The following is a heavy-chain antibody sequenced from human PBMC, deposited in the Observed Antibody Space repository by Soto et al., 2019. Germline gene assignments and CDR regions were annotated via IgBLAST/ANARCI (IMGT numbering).Heavy chain of an antibody. CDR3: ARHMWKKDIVPYDAFDV. J-gene: IGHJ3*01. D-gene: IGHD2-15*01. CDR1: GDSISGYC. Sequence: SETLSLTCTVSGDSISGYCWSWIRQPPGKELEWIGYIFSSGSTTYAPSLQSRLTMSLVTSRNLLSLNLYSVTAAGTAVYYCARHMWKKDIVPYDAFDVWGQGTLVTVSS. V-gene: IGHV4-59*08. CDR2: IFSSGST.